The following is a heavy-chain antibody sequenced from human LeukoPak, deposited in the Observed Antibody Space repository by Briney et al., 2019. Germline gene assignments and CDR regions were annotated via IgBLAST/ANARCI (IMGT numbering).Heavy chain of an antibody. Sequence: GGSLRLSCVASGFTFSNYAMIWVRQAPGKGLEWVSGISGSGGTTYYADSVKGRFTISRDNSKNTLFLQMNSLKTEDTAVYYCTTIARRALYFQHWGQGTLVTVSS. CDR2: ISGSGGTT. CDR3: TTIARRALYFQH. D-gene: IGHD1-14*01. J-gene: IGHJ1*01. V-gene: IGHV3-23*01. CDR1: GFTFSNYA.